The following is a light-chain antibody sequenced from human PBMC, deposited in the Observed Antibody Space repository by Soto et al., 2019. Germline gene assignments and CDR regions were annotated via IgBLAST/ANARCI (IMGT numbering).Light chain of an antibody. CDR1: SSDVGGFDH. Sequence: QSAPTQPASVSGSPGQSITISCTGASSDVGGFDHVSWYQQHPGKVPRLLIYDVSSRPSGVSDRFSGSKSGNTASLTISGLQAEDEADYYCNSFTTTNTYIFGTGTKVTVL. J-gene: IGLJ1*01. CDR2: DVS. CDR3: NSFTTTNTYI. V-gene: IGLV2-14*03.